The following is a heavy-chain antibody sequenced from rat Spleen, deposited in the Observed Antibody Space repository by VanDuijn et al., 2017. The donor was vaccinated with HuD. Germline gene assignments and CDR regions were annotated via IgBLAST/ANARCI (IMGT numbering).Heavy chain of an antibody. Sequence: EVQLVESGGGLVQPGRSLKLSCAASGFTFSNYDMAWVRQAPTKGLEWVASISTSGGSTYYRDSVKGRFTVSRDNAKSTLYLQMDSLRSEDTATYYCARQVYGGYYFDYWGQGVMVTVSS. J-gene: IGHJ2*01. D-gene: IGHD1-11*01. CDR3: ARQVYGGYYFDY. CDR2: ISTSGGST. V-gene: IGHV5-25*01. CDR1: GFTFSNYD.